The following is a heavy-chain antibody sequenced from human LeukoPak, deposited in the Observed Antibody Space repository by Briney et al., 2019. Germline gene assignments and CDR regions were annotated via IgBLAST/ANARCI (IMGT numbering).Heavy chain of an antibody. CDR2: INPNSGDT. V-gene: IGHV1-2*02. D-gene: IGHD6-13*01. CDR3: TRDLFLAATEREGDDY. J-gene: IGHJ4*02. Sequence: ASVKVSCKASGYTFTGYYIHWVRQAPGQGLEWMGWINPNSGDTNYAQKFQGRVTLTRDTSITTAYMELSRLRSDDTAVYYCTRDLFLAATEREGDDYWGQGALVTVSS. CDR1: GYTFTGYY.